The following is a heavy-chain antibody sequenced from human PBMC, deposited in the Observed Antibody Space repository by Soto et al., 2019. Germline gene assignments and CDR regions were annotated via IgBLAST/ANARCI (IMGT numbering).Heavy chain of an antibody. CDR2: IIPIFRTP. J-gene: IGHJ6*02. D-gene: IGHD3-22*01. Sequence: QVQLVQSGAEVKKPGSSVTVSCTASGGSFSSYAISWVRQAPGQGLEWMGGIIPIFRTPDYAQKFQGRVTITADESTSTAYMDLSSLRSEDTAVYYCASLRYKVDTSGDQTDYYYYGMDVWGQGTTVTVSS. CDR1: GGSFSSYA. CDR3: ASLRYKVDTSGDQTDYYYYGMDV. V-gene: IGHV1-69*01.